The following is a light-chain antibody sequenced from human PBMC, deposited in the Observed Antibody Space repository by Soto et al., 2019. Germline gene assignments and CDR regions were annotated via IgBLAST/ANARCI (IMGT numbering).Light chain of an antibody. V-gene: IGLV1-36*01. J-gene: IGLJ1*01. CDR1: SSNVGNYG. Sequence: QSVLTQPPSVSEAPNQRVTISCSGNSSNVGNYGVNWCQHFLGEPAKLLIYYDDLLSSGVPDRFSGSRSGTSASLAIRGLQSEDEADYYCAAWDDSLNRYVFGIGTKVTVL. CDR2: YDD. CDR3: AAWDDSLNRYV.